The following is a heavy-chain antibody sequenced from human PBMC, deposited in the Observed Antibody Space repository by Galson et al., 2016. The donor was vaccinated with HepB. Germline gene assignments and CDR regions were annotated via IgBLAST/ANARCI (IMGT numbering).Heavy chain of an antibody. Sequence: SLRLSCAASGFSFSNYNMNWVRQAPGKGLEWVSSITSSRNYMYYADSVRGRFTISRDKAKNSLFLQMNSLGAEDTALYYCARDRYAVSTGYYTGGYSYGMDVWGQGTTVTVSS. CDR3: ARDRYAVSTGYYTGGYSYGMDV. CDR2: ITSSRNYM. J-gene: IGHJ6*02. V-gene: IGHV3-21*01. D-gene: IGHD3-9*01. CDR1: GFSFSNYN.